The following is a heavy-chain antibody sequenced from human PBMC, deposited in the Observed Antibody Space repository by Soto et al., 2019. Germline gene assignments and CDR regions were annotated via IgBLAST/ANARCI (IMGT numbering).Heavy chain of an antibody. CDR1: GSTFSNHL. J-gene: IGHJ4*02. V-gene: IGHV1-69*02. CDR2: IIPILDIT. Sequence: PVKVSRKASGSTFSNHLITWVRKAPGQGLEWMGRIIPILDITNYAQMLQERVTISRDMSTSTAYMERSSLRPEDTAVYYGARRYGGTLDYWGKGTLVTVSP. D-gene: IGHD4-17*01. CDR3: ARRYGGTLDY.